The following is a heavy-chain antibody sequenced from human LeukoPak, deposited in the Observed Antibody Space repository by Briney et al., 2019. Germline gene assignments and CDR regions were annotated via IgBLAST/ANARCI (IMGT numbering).Heavy chain of an antibody. CDR2: IYYTGST. CDR3: ARGLNRNDYGDYGY. D-gene: IGHD4-17*01. J-gene: IGHJ4*02. Sequence: KTSETLSLTCTVSGGSLSSYYWTWIRQPPGKGLEWIGYIYYTGSTSYNPSLKSRVTISVQTSKSQFSLKLSSVTAADTAVYYCARGLNRNDYGDYGYWGQGTLVTVSS. CDR1: GGSLSSYY. V-gene: IGHV4-59*01.